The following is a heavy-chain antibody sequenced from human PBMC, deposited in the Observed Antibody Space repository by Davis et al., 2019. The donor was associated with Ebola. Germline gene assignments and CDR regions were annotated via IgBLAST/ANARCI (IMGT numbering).Heavy chain of an antibody. CDR3: ARLPANFYYYGMDV. D-gene: IGHD2-2*01. V-gene: IGHV4-59*08. CDR2: IYYSGST. Sequence: GSLRLSCAVYGGSFSGYYWSWIRQPPGKGLEWIGYIYYSGSTNYNPSLKSRVTISVDTSKNQFSLKLSSVTAADTAVYYCARLPANFYYYGMDVWGQGTTVTVSS. J-gene: IGHJ6*02. CDR1: GGSFSGYY.